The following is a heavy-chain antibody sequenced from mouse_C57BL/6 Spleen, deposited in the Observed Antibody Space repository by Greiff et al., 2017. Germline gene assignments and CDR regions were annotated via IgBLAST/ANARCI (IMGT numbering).Heavy chain of an antibody. D-gene: IGHD2-5*01. J-gene: IGHJ4*01. CDR3: TRYSNYYAMDD. CDR1: GFTFSDSW. Sequence: EVKLEESGGGLVQPGGSMKLSCAASGFTFSDSWMDWVRQSPEKGLEWVAEIRNKANNHATYYAESVKGRLTIARDDSKSSVHLQMNSLRAEDTGIYDCTRYSNYYAMDDWGKGTSVTVSS. CDR2: IRNKANNHAT. V-gene: IGHV6-6*01.